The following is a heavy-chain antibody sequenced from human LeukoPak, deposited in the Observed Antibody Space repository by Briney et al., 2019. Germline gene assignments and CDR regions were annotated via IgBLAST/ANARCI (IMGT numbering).Heavy chain of an antibody. J-gene: IGHJ4*02. CDR3: ARGPYGDYGPFDY. V-gene: IGHV3-66*01. CDR2: VYSGVST. D-gene: IGHD4-17*01. CDR1: GFTFSSYA. Sequence: GGSLRLSCAASGFTFSSYAMSWVRQAPGKGLEWVSVVYSGVSTYYADSVKGRFTISRDNSKNTLYLQMNSLRAEDTAVYYCARGPYGDYGPFDYWGQGALVTASS.